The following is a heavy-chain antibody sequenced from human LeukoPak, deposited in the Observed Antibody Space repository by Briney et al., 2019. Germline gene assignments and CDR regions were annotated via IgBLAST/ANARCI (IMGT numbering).Heavy chain of an antibody. CDR2: ISSSGSTI. CDR1: GFTFSSYK. Sequence: PGGSLRLSCAASGFTFSSYKMNWVRQAPGKGLEWVSYISSSGSTIYYADSVKGRFTISRDNAKNSLYLQMNSLRAEDTAVYYCAQVGATTEGHWGQGTLVTVSS. J-gene: IGHJ4*02. CDR3: AQVGATTEGH. V-gene: IGHV3-48*03. D-gene: IGHD1-26*01.